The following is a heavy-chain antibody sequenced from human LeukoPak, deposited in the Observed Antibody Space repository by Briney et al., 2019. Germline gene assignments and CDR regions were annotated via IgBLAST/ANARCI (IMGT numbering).Heavy chain of an antibody. V-gene: IGHV3-21*01. Sequence: GGSLRLSCAGSGFTFSFYAMNWVRQAPGKGLEWVSSISGSSGYLYYADSVKGRFTISRDNAKNSLYLQMNSLRDEDTAVYYCATNSPDSSGSYVGPFGRWGQGTLVTVSS. CDR2: ISGSSGYL. D-gene: IGHD6-19*01. CDR3: ATNSPDSSGSYVGPFGR. CDR1: GFTFSFYA. J-gene: IGHJ4*02.